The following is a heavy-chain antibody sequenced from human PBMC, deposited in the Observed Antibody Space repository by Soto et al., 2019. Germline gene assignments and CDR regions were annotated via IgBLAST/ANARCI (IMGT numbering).Heavy chain of an antibody. CDR1: GFTFSSYA. D-gene: IGHD7-27*01. J-gene: IGHJ6*02. Sequence: GGSLRLSCAASGFTFSSYAMSWVRQAPGKGLEWVSAISGSGGSTYYADSVKGRFTISRDNSKNTLYLQMNSLRAEDTAVYYCAKDYMGIPNYYYGMDVWGQGTTVTRLL. V-gene: IGHV3-23*01. CDR3: AKDYMGIPNYYYGMDV. CDR2: ISGSGGST.